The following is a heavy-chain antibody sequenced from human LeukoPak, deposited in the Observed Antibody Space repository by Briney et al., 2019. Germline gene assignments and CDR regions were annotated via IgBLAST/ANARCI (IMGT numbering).Heavy chain of an antibody. CDR3: ARDRPHILTGYSKGNYYYYYYMDV. V-gene: IGHV4-61*02. J-gene: IGHJ6*03. D-gene: IGHD3-9*01. CDR1: GGSISSGSYY. Sequence: ASETLSLTCTVSGGSISSGSYYWSWIRQPAGKGLEWIGRIYTSGSTNYNPSLKSRVTISVDTSKNQFSLKLSSVTAADTAVYYCARDRPHILTGYSKGNYYYYYYMDVWGKGTTVTISS. CDR2: IYTSGST.